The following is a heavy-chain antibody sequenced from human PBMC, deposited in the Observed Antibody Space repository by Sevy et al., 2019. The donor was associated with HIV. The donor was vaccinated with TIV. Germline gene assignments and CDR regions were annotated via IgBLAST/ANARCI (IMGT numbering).Heavy chain of an antibody. CDR3: AREVRVGAKFDP. CDR1: GFTFSSYS. D-gene: IGHD1-26*01. Sequence: GGSLRLSCAASGFTFSSYSMNWVRQAPGKVLEWVSYMSSSSSTIYYADSVKGRFTISRDNAKNSLYLQMNSLRDEDTAVYYCAREVRVGAKFDPWGQGTLVTVSS. V-gene: IGHV3-48*02. CDR2: MSSSSSTI. J-gene: IGHJ5*02.